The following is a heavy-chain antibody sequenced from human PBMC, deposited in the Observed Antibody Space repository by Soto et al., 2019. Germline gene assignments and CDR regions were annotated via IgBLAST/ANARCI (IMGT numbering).Heavy chain of an antibody. CDR2: IYYSGTP. D-gene: IGHD3-22*01. V-gene: IGHV4-59*01. J-gene: IGHJ4*02. CDR1: GGSISSYY. Sequence: PSETLSLTCNVSGGSISSYYWSWIRQPPGKGLEWIGYIYYSGTPNYNPSLKSRVAISMDSSKNQFSLKLTSVTAADTAVYYCARETYDSSGLYRRFDYWGQGTLVTVSS. CDR3: ARETYDSSGLYRRFDY.